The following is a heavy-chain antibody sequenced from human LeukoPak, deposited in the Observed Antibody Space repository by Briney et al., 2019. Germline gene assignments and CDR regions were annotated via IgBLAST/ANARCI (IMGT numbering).Heavy chain of an antibody. V-gene: IGHV3-73*01. J-gene: IGHJ6*02. CDR1: GFTFSDPA. CDR2: IRNKANNYAT. CDR3: SFIVGSTGGYGMDV. Sequence: PGGSLRLSCAASGFTFSDPAIHWVRQASGKGLEWVGRIRNKANNYATAYAASVKGRFTISRDDSKSTAYLQMDSLKTEDTAVYYCSFIVGSTGGYGMDVWGQGTTVTVSS. D-gene: IGHD1-26*01.